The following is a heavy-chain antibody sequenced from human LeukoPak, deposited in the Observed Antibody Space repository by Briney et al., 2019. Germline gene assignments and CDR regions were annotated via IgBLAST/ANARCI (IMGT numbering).Heavy chain of an antibody. Sequence: GGSLGLSCAASGFTFSSYAMSWVRQAPGKGLEWVSTISGGSTYYADSVKGRFTISRDNSKNTLYLQMNSLRAEDTAVYYCAKDPVATHRLSGSYYFDYWGQGTLVTVSS. CDR2: ISGGST. CDR1: GFTFSSYA. D-gene: IGHD1-26*01. J-gene: IGHJ4*02. V-gene: IGHV3-23*01. CDR3: AKDPVATHRLSGSYYFDY.